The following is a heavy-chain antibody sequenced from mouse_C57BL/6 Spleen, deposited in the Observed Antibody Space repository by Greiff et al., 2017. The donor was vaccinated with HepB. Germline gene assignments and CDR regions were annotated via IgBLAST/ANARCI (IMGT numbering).Heavy chain of an antibody. Sequence: QVQLQQPGTELVKPGASVKLSCKASGYTFTSYWMHWVKQRPGQGLEWIGNINPSNGGTNYNEKFKSKATLTVDKSSSTAYMQLSSLTSEDSAVYYCARVKFYDGYSSYAMDYWGQGTSVTVSS. CDR1: GYTFTSYW. V-gene: IGHV1-53*01. J-gene: IGHJ4*01. D-gene: IGHD2-3*01. CDR2: INPSNGGT. CDR3: ARVKFYDGYSSYAMDY.